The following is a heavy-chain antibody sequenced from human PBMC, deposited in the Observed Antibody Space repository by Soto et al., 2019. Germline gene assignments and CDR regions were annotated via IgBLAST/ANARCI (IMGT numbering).Heavy chain of an antibody. J-gene: IGHJ6*02. Sequence: PSETLSLTCTVAGGSVSSGSYYWSWIRQPPGKGLEWIGYIYYSGSTNYNPSLKSRVTISVDTSKNQFSLKLSSVTAADTAVYYCARRFPPTGDSSGYYQRYYYYYGMDVWGQGTTVTASS. CDR2: IYYSGST. CDR3: ARRFPPTGDSSGYYQRYYYYYGMDV. V-gene: IGHV4-61*01. D-gene: IGHD3-22*01. CDR1: GGSVSSGSYY.